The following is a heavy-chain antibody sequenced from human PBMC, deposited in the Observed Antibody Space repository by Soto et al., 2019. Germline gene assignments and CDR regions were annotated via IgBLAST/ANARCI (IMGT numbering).Heavy chain of an antibody. Sequence: QLQLQESGSGLVKPSQTLSLTCAVSGGTISTGYTWGWIRQPPGKGLEWLGHIYHSGNIHYNPSLKSRVTISLDRSNNQCSLGLSSVTAADTAVYYCFVAGDYSFDIWGQGTMVTVSS. J-gene: IGHJ3*02. CDR2: IYHSGNI. D-gene: IGHD7-27*01. V-gene: IGHV4-30-2*01. CDR1: GGTISTGYT. CDR3: FVAGDYSFDI.